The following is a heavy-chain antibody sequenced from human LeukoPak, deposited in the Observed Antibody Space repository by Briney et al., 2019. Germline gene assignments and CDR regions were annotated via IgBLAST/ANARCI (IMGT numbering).Heavy chain of an antibody. J-gene: IGHJ4*02. CDR2: ISYSGST. D-gene: IGHD2-21*02. CDR3: PRRCAGGDCYGAFDY. Sequence: WIGXISYSGSTYYKPADKSRFTISVDTAKNAFSLKLSSVTAADTAVYYCPRRCAGGDCYGAFDYWGQGTLVTVSS. V-gene: IGHV4-39*01.